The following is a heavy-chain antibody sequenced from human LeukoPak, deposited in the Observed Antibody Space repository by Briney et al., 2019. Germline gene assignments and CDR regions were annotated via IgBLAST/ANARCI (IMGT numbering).Heavy chain of an antibody. D-gene: IGHD1-26*01. Sequence: GGSLRLSRAASGFTFSSYAMSWVRQAPGKGLEWVSAISGSGGSTYYADSVKGRFTISRDNSKNTLYLQMNSLRAEDTAVYYCAKGIGSYYWYFDLWGRGTLVTVSS. CDR2: ISGSGGST. CDR3: AKGIGSYYWYFDL. CDR1: GFTFSSYA. V-gene: IGHV3-23*01. J-gene: IGHJ2*01.